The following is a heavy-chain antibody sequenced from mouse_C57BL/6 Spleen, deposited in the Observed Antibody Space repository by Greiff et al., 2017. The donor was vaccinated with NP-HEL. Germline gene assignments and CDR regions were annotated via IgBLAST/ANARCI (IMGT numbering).Heavy chain of an antibody. V-gene: IGHV2-6-1*01. CDR2: IWSDGST. J-gene: IGHJ4*01. CDR3: ARHEYYGLYAMDY. CDR1: GFSLTSYG. D-gene: IGHD1-1*01. Sequence: VKLVESGPGLVAPSQSLSITCTVSGFSLTSYGVHWVRQPPGKGLEWLVVIWSDGSTTYNSALKSRLSISKDNSKSQVFLKMNSLQTDDTAMYYCARHEYYGLYAMDYWGQGTSVTVSS.